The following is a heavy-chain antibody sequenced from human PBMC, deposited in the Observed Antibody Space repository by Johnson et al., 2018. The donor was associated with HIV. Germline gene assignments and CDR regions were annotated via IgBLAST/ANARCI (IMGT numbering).Heavy chain of an antibody. J-gene: IGHJ3*02. Sequence: QVQLMESGGGLVQPGGSLRLSCAASGFTFSSYGMHWVRQAPGKGLEWVAVISYDGSNKYYADSVKGRFTISRDNSKNTLYLQMNSLRAEDTAVYYCAKGLAAGDDAFDIWGQGTMVTVSS. CDR3: AKGLAAGDDAFDI. CDR2: ISYDGSNK. D-gene: IGHD6-25*01. CDR1: GFTFSSYG. V-gene: IGHV3-30*18.